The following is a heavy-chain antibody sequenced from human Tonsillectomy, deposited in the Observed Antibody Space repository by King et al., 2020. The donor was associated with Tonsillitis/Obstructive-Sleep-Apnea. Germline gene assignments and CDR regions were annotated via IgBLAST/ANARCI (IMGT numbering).Heavy chain of an antibody. Sequence: VQLPQWGAGLLKPSETLSLTCAVYGGSFSGYYWSWIRQPPGKGLEWIGEINHSGSTNYNPSLKSRVTISVDTSKNQFSLKLSSVTAADTAVYYCAREKVIVVVPDAFDIWGQGTMVTVSS. D-gene: IGHD3-22*01. CDR2: INHSGST. J-gene: IGHJ3*02. CDR3: AREKVIVVVPDAFDI. V-gene: IGHV4-34*01. CDR1: GGSFSGYY.